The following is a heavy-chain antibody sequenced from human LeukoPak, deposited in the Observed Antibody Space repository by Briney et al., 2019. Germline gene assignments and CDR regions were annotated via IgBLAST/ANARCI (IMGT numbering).Heavy chain of an antibody. CDR2: ISGSGGST. CDR1: GFTFSSYA. CDR3: AKGAYCSSTSCPIDY. J-gene: IGHJ4*02. V-gene: IGHV3-23*01. Sequence: GRSLRLSCAASGFTFSSYAMSWVRQAPGKGLEWVSVISGSGGSTYYADSVEGRFTISRDNSKNTLYLQMNSLRAEDSAVYYCAKGAYCSSTSCPIDYWGQGTLVTVSS. D-gene: IGHD2-2*01.